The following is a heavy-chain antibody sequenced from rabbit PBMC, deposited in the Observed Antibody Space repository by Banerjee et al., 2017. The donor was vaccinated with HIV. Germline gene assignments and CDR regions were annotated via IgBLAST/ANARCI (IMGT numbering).Heavy chain of an antibody. Sequence: QEQLEESGGDLVKPEGSLALTCTASGFSFSTSYYMCWVRQAPGKGLEWIGCIVTGSGSTYYASWAKGRFTISKTSSTTVTLQMTSLTAADTATYFCARDDAGDAGYGYAIRGFYLWGPGTLVTVS. CDR3: ARDDAGDAGYGYAIRGFYL. CDR1: GFSFSTSYY. CDR2: IVTGSGST. J-gene: IGHJ4*01. D-gene: IGHD6-1*01. V-gene: IGHV1S45*01.